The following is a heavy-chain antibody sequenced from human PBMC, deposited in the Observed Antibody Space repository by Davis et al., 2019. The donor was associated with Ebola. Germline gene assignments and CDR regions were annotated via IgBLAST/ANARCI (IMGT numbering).Heavy chain of an antibody. CDR2: IWYDGSNK. D-gene: IGHD5-24*01. J-gene: IGHJ4*02. CDR3: ARGRLQFRY. CDR1: GFTFSSYG. V-gene: IGHV3-33*01. Sequence: GESLKISCAASGFTFSSYGMHWVRQAPGKGLEWVAVIWYDGSNKYYADSVKGRFTISRDNAKNSLYLQMNSLRAEDTAVYYCARGRLQFRYWGQGTLVTVSS.